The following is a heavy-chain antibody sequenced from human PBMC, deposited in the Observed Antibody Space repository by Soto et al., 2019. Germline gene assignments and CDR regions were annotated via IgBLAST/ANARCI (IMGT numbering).Heavy chain of an antibody. D-gene: IGHD3-22*01. CDR3: ARDLRFYNVGGGRVDSSGYLPSR. CDR2: INSDGSST. CDR1: GFTFSSYW. V-gene: IGHV3-74*01. Sequence: EVQLVESGGGLVQPGGSLRLSCAASGFTFSSYWMHWVRQAPGKGLVWVSRINSDGSSTSYADSVKGRFTISRDNAKNTLYLQMNSLRAEDTAVYYCARDLRFYNVGGGRVDSSGYLPSRWGQGTLVTVSS. J-gene: IGHJ4*02.